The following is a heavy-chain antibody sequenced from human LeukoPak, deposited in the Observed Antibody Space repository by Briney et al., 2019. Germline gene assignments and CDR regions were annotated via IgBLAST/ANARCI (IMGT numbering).Heavy chain of an antibody. Sequence: SETLSLTCAVYGGSFSGYYWSWIRQPPGKGLEWIGEINHSGSTNYNPSLKSRVTISVDTSKNQFSLKLSSVTAADTAVYYCARGRIEYSSSSWKYNYYYYMDVWGKGTTVTVSS. J-gene: IGHJ6*03. CDR2: INHSGST. CDR1: GGSFSGYY. V-gene: IGHV4-34*01. CDR3: ARGRIEYSSSSWKYNYYYYMDV. D-gene: IGHD6-6*01.